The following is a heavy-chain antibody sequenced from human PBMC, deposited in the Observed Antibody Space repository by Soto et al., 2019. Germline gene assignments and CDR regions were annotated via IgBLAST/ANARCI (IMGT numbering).Heavy chain of an antibody. CDR1: GDSFRSYS. V-gene: IGHV1-69*18. CDR2: IIPIFETA. D-gene: IGHD6-13*01. Sequence: QVQLVQSGAEMKKPGSSVKVSCKVSGDSFRSYSISWVRQAPGEGLEWVGSIIPIFETANSVQNFQGRVTITAGESTTTSYLEVTRLRPQDTAVFYCAASDSSSWQHEYWGQGTLITVSS. J-gene: IGHJ4*02. CDR3: AASDSSSWQHEY.